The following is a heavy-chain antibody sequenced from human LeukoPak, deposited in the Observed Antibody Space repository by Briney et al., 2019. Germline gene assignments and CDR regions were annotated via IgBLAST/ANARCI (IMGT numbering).Heavy chain of an antibody. J-gene: IGHJ4*02. CDR2: ISYDGSNK. V-gene: IGHV3-30-3*01. Sequence: GGSLRLSCAASGFTFSSYAMHWVRQAPGKGLEWVAVISYDGSNKYYADSVKGRFTISRDNSKNTLYLQMNSLRAEDTAVYYCARDPYDFWSGYQGSYFDYWGQGTLVTVSS. CDR1: GFTFSSYA. D-gene: IGHD3-3*01. CDR3: ARDPYDFWSGYQGSYFDY.